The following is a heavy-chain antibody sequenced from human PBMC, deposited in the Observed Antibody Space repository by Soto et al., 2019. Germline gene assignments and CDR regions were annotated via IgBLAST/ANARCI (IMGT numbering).Heavy chain of an antibody. D-gene: IGHD5-18*01. CDR2: ISGSGGST. Sequence: GGSLRLSCAASGFTFSSYAMSWVRQAPGKGLEWVSAISGSGGSTYYADSVKGRFTISRDNSKNTLYLQMNSLRAEDTAVYYCANGLIQLWLYGIGYYWGQGTLVTVSS. CDR1: GFTFSSYA. J-gene: IGHJ4*02. V-gene: IGHV3-23*01. CDR3: ANGLIQLWLYGIGYY.